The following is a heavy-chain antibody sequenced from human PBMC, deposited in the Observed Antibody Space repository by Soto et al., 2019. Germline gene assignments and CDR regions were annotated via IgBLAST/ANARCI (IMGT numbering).Heavy chain of an antibody. CDR1: GFTFSSYS. V-gene: IGHV3-48*04. D-gene: IGHD2-2*01. J-gene: IGHJ5*02. CDR3: ATQKGYCDTTNCYNWFDP. Sequence: PGGSLRLSCAASGFTFSSYSMNWVRQAPGKGLEWVSYISSSSSTIYYADSVKGRFTISRDNAKNTLYLQMNSLRAEDTAVYYCATQKGYCDTTNCYNWFDPWGQGTLVTVSS. CDR2: ISSSSSTI.